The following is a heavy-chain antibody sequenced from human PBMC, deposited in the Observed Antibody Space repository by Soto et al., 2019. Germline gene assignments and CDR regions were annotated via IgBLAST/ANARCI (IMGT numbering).Heavy chain of an antibody. CDR1: GGSIGSGDYY. CDR2: IYYSGST. CDR3: ARVTSNCSGGSCYPYYYYGMDV. D-gene: IGHD2-15*01. V-gene: IGHV4-30-4*01. J-gene: IGHJ6*02. Sequence: QVQLQESGPGLVKPSQTLSLTCTVSGGSIGSGDYYWSWIRQPPGKGLEWIGYIYYSGSTYYNPSLKSRVTISVDTSKNQFSLKLSSVTAADTAVYYCARVTSNCSGGSCYPYYYYGMDVWGQGTTVTVSS.